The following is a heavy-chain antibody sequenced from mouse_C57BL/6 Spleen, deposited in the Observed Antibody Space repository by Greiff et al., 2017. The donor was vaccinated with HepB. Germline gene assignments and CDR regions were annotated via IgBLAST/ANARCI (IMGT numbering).Heavy chain of an antibody. CDR2: IYPGSGST. CDR3: ARVSSGRFAY. V-gene: IGHV1-55*01. Sequence: VKLQQPGAELVKPGASVKMSCKASGYTFTSYWITWVKRRPGQGLEWIGDIYPGSGSTNYNEKFKSKATLTVDTSSSTAYMQLSSLTSEDSAVYYCARVSSGRFAYWGQGTLVTVSA. J-gene: IGHJ3*01. CDR1: GYTFTSYW. D-gene: IGHD3-2*02.